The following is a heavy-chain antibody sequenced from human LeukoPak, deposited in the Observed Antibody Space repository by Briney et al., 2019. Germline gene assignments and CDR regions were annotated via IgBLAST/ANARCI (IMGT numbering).Heavy chain of an antibody. CDR2: IYYSGST. D-gene: IGHD2-15*01. Sequence: SETLSLTCTVSGGSISSYNWSWIRQPPGKGLEWIGYIYYSGSTNYNPSLKSRVTISVDTSKNQFSLKLSSVTAADTAVYYCARDGAYCSGGSCYTDWFDPWGQGTLVTVSS. CDR1: GGSISSYN. V-gene: IGHV4-59*01. J-gene: IGHJ5*02. CDR3: ARDGAYCSGGSCYTDWFDP.